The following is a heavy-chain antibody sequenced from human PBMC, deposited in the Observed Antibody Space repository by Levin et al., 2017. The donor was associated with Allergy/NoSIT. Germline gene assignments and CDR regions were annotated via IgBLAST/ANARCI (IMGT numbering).Heavy chain of an antibody. D-gene: IGHD3-22*01. CDR1: GFTFSSYA. J-gene: IGHJ6*02. V-gene: IGHV3-23*01. Sequence: PGGSLRLSCAASGFTFSSYAMSWVRQAPGKGLEWVSAISGSGGSTYYADSVKGRFTISRDNSKNTLYLQMNSLRAEDTAVYYCAKDRRRYYDSSGYYAYGMDVWGQGTTVTVSS. CDR3: AKDRRRYYDSSGYYAYGMDV. CDR2: ISGSGGST.